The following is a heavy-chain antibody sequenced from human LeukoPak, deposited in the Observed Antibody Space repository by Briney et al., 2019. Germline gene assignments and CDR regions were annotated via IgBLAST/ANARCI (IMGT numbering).Heavy chain of an antibody. CDR3: ARGIITGVDYFDY. V-gene: IGHV3-7*01. Sequence: GGSLRLSCAASGFTFSSYWMTWVRQAPGKGLEWVANIKQDGSEKYYVDSVKGRFTISRDNAKNSLYLQMNSLRADDTAVYYCARGIITGVDYFDYWGQGTLVTVSS. J-gene: IGHJ4*02. CDR2: IKQDGSEK. D-gene: IGHD7-27*01. CDR1: GFTFSSYW.